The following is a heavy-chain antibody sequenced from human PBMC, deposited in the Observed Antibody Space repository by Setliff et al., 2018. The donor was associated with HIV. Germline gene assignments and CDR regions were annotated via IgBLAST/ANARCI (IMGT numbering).Heavy chain of an antibody. D-gene: IGHD6-6*01. J-gene: IGHJ6*02. Sequence: QTGGSLRLSCTASGFTFGDYAMNWVRQAPGKGLEWVAFIRGKAYGGTAEYAASVRGRFNISRDESKNSAYLQMNGLKTDDTGVYYCTRAPLYRNSWFSVYSYYGMDVWGQGTKVTVSS. CDR2: IRGKAYGGTA. CDR3: TRAPLYRNSWFSVYSYYGMDV. V-gene: IGHV3-49*04. CDR1: GFTFGDYA.